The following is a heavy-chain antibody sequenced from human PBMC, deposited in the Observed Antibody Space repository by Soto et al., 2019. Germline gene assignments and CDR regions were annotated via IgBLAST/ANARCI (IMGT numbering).Heavy chain of an antibody. J-gene: IGHJ2*01. V-gene: IGHV3-23*01. D-gene: IGHD4-17*01. Sequence: EVQLLESGGGLVQPGGSLRLSCAASGFTFSSYAMSWVRQAPGKGLEWVSAISGSGGSTYYADSVKGRFTISRDNSKNTLYLQMNSLRAEDTAVYYCAKRGYDDGDYDSYWYFDLWGRGTLVTVSS. CDR1: GFTFSSYA. CDR3: AKRGYDDGDYDSYWYFDL. CDR2: ISGSGGST.